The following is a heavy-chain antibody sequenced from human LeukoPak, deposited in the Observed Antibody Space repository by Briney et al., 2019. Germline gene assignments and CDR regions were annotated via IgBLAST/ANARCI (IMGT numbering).Heavy chain of an antibody. V-gene: IGHV3-23*01. CDR2: TSASGGST. J-gene: IGHJ4*02. D-gene: IGHD3-10*01. Sequence: GGSLRLSCAASGFTFSSYAMTWVRQAPGKGLEWVSGTSASGGSTYYADPVKGRFTISRDNFNNTLYLQMNSLRADDTAVYFCAKDLGSGSYYAAFDYWGQGTLVTVSS. CDR3: AKDLGSGSYYAAFDY. CDR1: GFTFSSYA.